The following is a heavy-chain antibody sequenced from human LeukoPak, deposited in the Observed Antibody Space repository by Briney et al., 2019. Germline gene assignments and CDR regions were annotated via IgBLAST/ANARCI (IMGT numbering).Heavy chain of an antibody. D-gene: IGHD5-12*01. V-gene: IGHV1-69*05. J-gene: IGHJ4*02. Sequence: ASVKVSCKASGYTFTSYGISWVRQAPGQGLEWMGGIIPIFGTVNYAQKFQGRVTMTRDTSTSTVYMELSSLRSEDTAVYYCARDQGYQKVFDYWGQGTLVTVSS. CDR3: ARDQGYQKVFDY. CDR1: GYTFTSYG. CDR2: IIPIFGTV.